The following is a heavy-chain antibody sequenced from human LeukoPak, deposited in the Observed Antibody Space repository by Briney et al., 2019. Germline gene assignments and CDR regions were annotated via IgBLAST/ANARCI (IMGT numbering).Heavy chain of an antibody. V-gene: IGHV3-23*01. CDR2: ISGSGGNT. CDR3: AKPAKTDYADY. J-gene: IGHJ4*02. D-gene: IGHD1-14*01. Sequence: GGSLRLSCAASGFTFSNYAMNWVRQAPGKGLEWVSAISGSGGNTYYADSVKGRFTISRDNSKNTLYLQMTSLRAEDTALYYCAKPAKTDYADYWGQGTLVTVSS. CDR1: GFTFSNYA.